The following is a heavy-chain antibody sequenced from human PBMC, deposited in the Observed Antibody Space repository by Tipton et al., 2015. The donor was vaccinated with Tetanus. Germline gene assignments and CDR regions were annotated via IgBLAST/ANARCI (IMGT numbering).Heavy chain of an antibody. CDR1: GGSISSYF. CDR3: ARHSSLKALNY. J-gene: IGHJ4*02. CDR2: IYYSGST. D-gene: IGHD3-9*01. V-gene: IGHV4-59*08. Sequence: TLSLTCSVSGGSISSYFWSWIRQSPGQGLEWIGLIYYSGSTYYNPSLKSRVTISVDTSKNQFSLELSSVTAADTAVYYCARHSSLKALNYWGQGTLVTASS.